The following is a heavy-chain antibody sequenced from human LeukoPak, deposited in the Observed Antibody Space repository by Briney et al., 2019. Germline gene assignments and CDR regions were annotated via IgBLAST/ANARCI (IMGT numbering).Heavy chain of an antibody. V-gene: IGHV4-39*01. CDR2: IYYSGST. D-gene: IGHD2-15*01. CDR3: ARPHCSGGSCYSRSGAFDI. J-gene: IGHJ3*02. CDR1: GGSISSSSYY. Sequence: SETLSLTCTVSGGSISSSSYYWGWIRQPPGKGLEWIGSIYYSGSTYYNPSLKSRVTISVDTSKDQFSLKLSSVTAADTAVYYCARPHCSGGSCYSRSGAFDIWGQGTMVTVSS.